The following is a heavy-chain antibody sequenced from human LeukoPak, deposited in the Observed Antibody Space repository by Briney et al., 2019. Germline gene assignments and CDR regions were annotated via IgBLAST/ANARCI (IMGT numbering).Heavy chain of an antibody. CDR2: ISYDGSNK. CDR3: ARAVGFSSYFAL. V-gene: IGHV3-30-3*01. CDR1: GFTFSSYA. Sequence: GGSLRLSCAASGFTFSSYAMHWVRQAPGKGLEWVAVISYDGSNKYYADSVKGRFTISRDNSKNTLYLQMNSLRAEDTAVYYCARAVGFSSYFALWGRGTLVSVSS. J-gene: IGHJ2*01.